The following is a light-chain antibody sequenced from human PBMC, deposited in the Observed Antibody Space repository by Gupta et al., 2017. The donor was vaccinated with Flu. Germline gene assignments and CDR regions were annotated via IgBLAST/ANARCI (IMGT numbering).Light chain of an antibody. CDR3: SAWDDSLNGVV. J-gene: IGLJ2*01. CDR1: SSNIESNT. CDR2: TNN. V-gene: IGLV1-44*01. Sequence: QSVLTQPPSASGTPGQRVTSSCSGSSSNIESNTVNWYQQLPGTAPKLLIYTNNRRPSGVPDRFSGSKSGTSASLAISGLQSEDEADYYCSAWDDSLNGVVFGGGTKLTVL.